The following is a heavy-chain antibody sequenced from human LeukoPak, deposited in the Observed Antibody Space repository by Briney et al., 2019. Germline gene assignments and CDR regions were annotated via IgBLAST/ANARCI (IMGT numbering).Heavy chain of an antibody. V-gene: IGHV3-30-3*01. CDR2: ISYDGSNK. Sequence: GGSLRLSCAASGFTFSSYAMHWVRQAPGKGLEWVAVISYDGSNKYYADSVKGRFTISRDNAKNSLYLQMNSLRAEDTAVYYCARDALDEVLTGWGQGTLVTVSS. J-gene: IGHJ4*02. D-gene: IGHD3-9*01. CDR3: ARDALDEVLTG. CDR1: GFTFSSYA.